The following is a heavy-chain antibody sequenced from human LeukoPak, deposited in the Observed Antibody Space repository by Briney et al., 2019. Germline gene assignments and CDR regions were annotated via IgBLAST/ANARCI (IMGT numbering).Heavy chain of an antibody. V-gene: IGHV4-38-2*02. CDR1: GYSISSGYY. CDR3: AREYCSSTSCYFDY. CDR2: IYHSGRT. J-gene: IGHJ4*02. Sequence: SETLSLTCTVSGYSISSGYYWGWIRQPPGKGLEWIGSIYHSGRTFYNPSLKSRVTISVDTSKNQFSLKLTSVTAADTAVYYCAREYCSSTSCYFDYWGQGTLVTVSS. D-gene: IGHD2-2*01.